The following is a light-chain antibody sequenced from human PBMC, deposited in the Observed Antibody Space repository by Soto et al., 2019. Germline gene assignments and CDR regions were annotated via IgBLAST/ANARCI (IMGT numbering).Light chain of an antibody. CDR3: CSYAGSTWV. CDR1: SSDVGSYNL. V-gene: IGLV2-23*01. Sequence: QSALTQPASVSGSPGQSITISCTGTSSDVGSYNLVSWYQQHPGKAPKLMIYEGSKRPSGVSNRFSGSKSGNTASLTISWLQAEDEADYDCCSYAGSTWVFGGGTKLTV. CDR2: EGS. J-gene: IGLJ3*02.